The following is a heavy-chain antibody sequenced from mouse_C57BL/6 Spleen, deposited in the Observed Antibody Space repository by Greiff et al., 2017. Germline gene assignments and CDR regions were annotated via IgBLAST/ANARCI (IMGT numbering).Heavy chain of an antibody. Sequence: QVTLKVSGPGILQPSQTLSLTCSFSGFSLSTFGMGVGWLRPPSGQGLEWLAHIWWDDDTYYNPALKSRPTISKDTSKNQVFLNLANVDTPDTATYYCARIASVVAGFDYWGQGTTLIVSS. V-gene: IGHV8-8*01. CDR3: ARIASVVAGFDY. J-gene: IGHJ2*01. CDR1: GFSLSTFGMG. CDR2: IWWDDDT. D-gene: IGHD1-1*01.